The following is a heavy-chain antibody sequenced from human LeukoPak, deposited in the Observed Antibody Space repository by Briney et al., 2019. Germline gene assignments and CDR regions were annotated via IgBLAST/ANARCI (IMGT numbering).Heavy chain of an antibody. CDR2: IVVGSGNT. Sequence: ASVKVSCKASGFTFTSFAVQWVRQACGQRLEWIGWIVVGSGNTNYAQKFQERVTITRDMSTSTAYMELSSLRSEDTAVYYCAAGTMARGVESMDVWGKGTTVTVSS. D-gene: IGHD3-10*01. J-gene: IGHJ6*04. V-gene: IGHV1-58*01. CDR3: AAGTMARGVESMDV. CDR1: GFTFTSFA.